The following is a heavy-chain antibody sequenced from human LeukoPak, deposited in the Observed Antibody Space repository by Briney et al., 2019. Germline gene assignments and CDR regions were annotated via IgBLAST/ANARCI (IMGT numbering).Heavy chain of an antibody. J-gene: IGHJ4*02. CDR2: IKKDGSEK. Sequence: GGSLKLSCEASGFTFSNYWMTWVRQAPGKGLECVANIKKDGSEKYYVDSVKGRLSVSRDNAKNSLYLQIGSLRAEDTGVYYCTTVTYNWGQGTLVTVSS. CDR3: TTVTYN. D-gene: IGHD2-2*02. V-gene: IGHV3-7*05. CDR1: GFTFSNYW.